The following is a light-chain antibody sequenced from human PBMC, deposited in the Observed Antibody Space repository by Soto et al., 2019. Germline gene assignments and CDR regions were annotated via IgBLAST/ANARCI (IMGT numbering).Light chain of an antibody. Sequence: VLTQPASVSGSPGQSITISCTGTSSDVGGYNHVSWYQHHPGKAPKRIIYEVTKRPSGVSNRFSGSKSGDTASLTISGLQAEDEADYYCSSHTASTTRIFGTGTKVTVL. J-gene: IGLJ1*01. V-gene: IGLV2-14*01. CDR2: EVT. CDR3: SSHTASTTRI. CDR1: SSDVGGYNH.